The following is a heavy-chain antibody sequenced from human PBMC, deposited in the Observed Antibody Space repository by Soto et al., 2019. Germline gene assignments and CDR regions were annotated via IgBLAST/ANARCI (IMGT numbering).Heavy chain of an antibody. D-gene: IGHD4-4*01. Sequence: ASVKVSCKASGYTFTSYGISWVRQAPGQGLEWMGWISAYNGNTNYAQRLQGRVTMTTDTSTSTAYMELRSLRSDDTAVYYCAMMTTVTDSGMDVWGQRTTVTVSS. J-gene: IGHJ6*02. CDR3: AMMTTVTDSGMDV. CDR1: GYTFTSYG. V-gene: IGHV1-18*01. CDR2: ISAYNGNT.